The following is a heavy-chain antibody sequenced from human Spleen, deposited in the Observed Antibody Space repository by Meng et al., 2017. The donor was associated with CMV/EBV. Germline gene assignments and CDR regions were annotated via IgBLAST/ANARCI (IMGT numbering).Heavy chain of an antibody. Sequence: QVQLVQPGAEGKKPGTSMKVSCKASGYSFTGYYIHWVRQAPGQGLEWMGWINPNSDATRYPQKFQGRVTMTRDTSITTAYMELSRLTSDDTAVYYCARDNAGNSFEYWGQGTLVTVSS. D-gene: IGHD6-13*01. CDR2: INPNSDAT. CDR1: GYSFTGYY. V-gene: IGHV1-2*02. J-gene: IGHJ4*02. CDR3: ARDNAGNSFEY.